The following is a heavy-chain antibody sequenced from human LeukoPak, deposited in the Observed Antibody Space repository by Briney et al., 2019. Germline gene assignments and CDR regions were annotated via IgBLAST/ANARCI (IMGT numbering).Heavy chain of an antibody. J-gene: IGHJ4*02. Sequence: GGSLRLSCAASGFTFSNYAMSWVRQAPGKGLEWVSTIGYSDNTYYADSVKGRFTISRDNSENTLYLQMNSLRAEDTAIYYCAKGGPQFFDYWGQGTLVTVSS. CDR1: GFTFSNYA. D-gene: IGHD5-24*01. CDR3: AKGGPQFFDY. V-gene: IGHV3-23*01. CDR2: IGYSDNT.